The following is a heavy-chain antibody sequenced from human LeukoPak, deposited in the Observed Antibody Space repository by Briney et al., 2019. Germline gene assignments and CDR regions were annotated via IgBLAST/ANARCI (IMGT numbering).Heavy chain of an antibody. D-gene: IGHD5-18*01. CDR1: GGSISRGDYY. Sequence: SETLSLTCTVSGGSISRGDYYWSWIRQPPGKGLEWIGYIYYSGSTYYNPTLKSRVTISVDTSNNQFSLKLSSVTAADTAVYYCARDLPALVPVYWGQGTLVTVSS. CDR2: IYYSGST. V-gene: IGHV4-30-4*01. J-gene: IGHJ4*02. CDR3: ARDLPALVPVY.